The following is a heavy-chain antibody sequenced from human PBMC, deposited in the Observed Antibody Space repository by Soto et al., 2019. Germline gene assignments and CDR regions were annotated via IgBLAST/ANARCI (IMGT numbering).Heavy chain of an antibody. CDR3: AAGGFGVVINYYYYGMDV. Sequence: SVKVSCKASGGTFSSYAISWVRQAPGQGLEWMGGIIPIFGTANYAQKFQGRVTITADESTSTAYMELSSLRSEDTAVYYCAAGGFGVVINYYYYGMDVWGQGTTVTVSS. D-gene: IGHD3-3*01. CDR2: IIPIFGTA. V-gene: IGHV1-69*13. J-gene: IGHJ6*02. CDR1: GGTFSSYA.